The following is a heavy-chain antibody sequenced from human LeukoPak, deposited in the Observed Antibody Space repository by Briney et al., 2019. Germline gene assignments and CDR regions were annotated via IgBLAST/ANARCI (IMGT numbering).Heavy chain of an antibody. D-gene: IGHD3-10*01. CDR2: INPNSGGT. Sequence: ASVKVSCKASGYTFTGYYMHWVRQAPGQGLEWMGWINPNSGGTNYAQKFQGRVTMTRDTSISTAYMELSRLRSDDTAVYYCARVRITMVRGATGWFDPWGQGTLVTVSS. CDR3: ARVRITMVRGATGWFDP. J-gene: IGHJ5*02. CDR1: GYTFTGYY. V-gene: IGHV1-2*02.